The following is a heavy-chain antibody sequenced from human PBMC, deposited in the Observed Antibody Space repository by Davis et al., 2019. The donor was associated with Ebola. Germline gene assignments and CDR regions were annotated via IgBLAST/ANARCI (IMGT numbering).Heavy chain of an antibody. V-gene: IGHV3-30*18. CDR2: ISYDGSNK. CDR3: AKDWSSGYYYGYFQH. J-gene: IGHJ1*01. CDR1: GFTFSSYG. Sequence: GESLKISCAASGFTFSSYGMHWVRQAPGKGLEWVAVISYDGSNKYYADSVKGRFTISRDNSKNTLYLQMNSLRAEDTAVYYCAKDWSSGYYYGYFQHWGQGTLVTVSS. D-gene: IGHD3-22*01.